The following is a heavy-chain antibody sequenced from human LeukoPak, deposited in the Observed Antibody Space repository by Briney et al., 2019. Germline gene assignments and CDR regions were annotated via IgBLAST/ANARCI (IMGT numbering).Heavy chain of an antibody. CDR1: GFTFSSYA. Sequence: GGSLRLSCAASGFTFSSYAMSWVRQAPGKGLEWVSAISGSGGSTYYADSVKGRFTISRDNSKNTLYLQMNSLRAEDTAVYYCANGLDIVVVVAATYFDYWGQGTLVTVSS. CDR3: ANGLDIVVVVAATYFDY. J-gene: IGHJ4*02. D-gene: IGHD2-15*01. V-gene: IGHV3-23*01. CDR2: ISGSGGST.